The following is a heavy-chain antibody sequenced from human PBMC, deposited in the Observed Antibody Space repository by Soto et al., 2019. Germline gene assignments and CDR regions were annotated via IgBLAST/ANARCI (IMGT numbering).Heavy chain of an antibody. Sequence: QVQLVESGGGVVQPGRSLRLSCAASGFTFSSYGMHWVRQAPGKWLEWVAVISYDGSNKYYADSVKGRFTISRDNSKNTLYRQMNSLRAEDTAVYYCAKDRRGRGGDYVQYFDYWGQGTLVTVSS. J-gene: IGHJ4*02. CDR1: GFTFSSYG. CDR3: AKDRRGRGGDYVQYFDY. CDR2: ISYDGSNK. D-gene: IGHD4-17*01. V-gene: IGHV3-30*18.